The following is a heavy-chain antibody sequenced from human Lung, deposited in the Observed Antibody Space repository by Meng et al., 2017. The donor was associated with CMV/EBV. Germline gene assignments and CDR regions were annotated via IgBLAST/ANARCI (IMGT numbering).Heavy chain of an antibody. Sequence: GGSXRLXCSASGFTFNIYSMNWVRQAPGKGLEWISYISSTSTLIYTADSVKGRFVTSRDNARNSLFLEMNNLRADDTAVYYCTRDQRRVGATPSAWLDPWXQRTLVTVSS. CDR2: ISSTSTLI. J-gene: IGHJ5*02. CDR3: TRDQRRVGATPSAWLDP. CDR1: GFTFNIYS. V-gene: IGHV3-21*05. D-gene: IGHD1-26*01.